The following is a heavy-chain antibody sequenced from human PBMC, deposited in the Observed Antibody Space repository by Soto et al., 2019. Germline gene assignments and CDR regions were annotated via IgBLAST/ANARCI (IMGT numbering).Heavy chain of an antibody. J-gene: IGHJ4*02. CDR3: ARVKQGSGGYDSPFDY. D-gene: IGHD3-3*01. V-gene: IGHV3-33*01. CDR2: IRYDGSKT. Sequence: QVQLVESGGGVFQPGGSLRLSCAPSGFIFSSYGMHWVRQAPGKGLEWVAVIRYDGSKTYYEDSVKGRFTISRDNSKNTLYLQMNSLRAEDTAVYYCARVKQGSGGYDSPFDYWGQGTLVTVAS. CDR1: GFIFSSYG.